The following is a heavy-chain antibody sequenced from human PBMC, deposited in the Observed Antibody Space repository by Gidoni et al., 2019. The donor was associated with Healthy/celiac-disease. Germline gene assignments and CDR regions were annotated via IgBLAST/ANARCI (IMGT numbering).Heavy chain of an antibody. CDR2: INAGNGNT. V-gene: IGHV1-3*01. Sequence: QVQLVQSGAEVKKPGASVKVSCKASGYTVTSYAMHWVRQAPGQRLEWMEWINAGNGNTKYSQKFQGRVTITRDTSASTAYMELSSLRSEDTAVYYCASGYGDYWYFDLWGRGTLVTVSS. J-gene: IGHJ2*01. D-gene: IGHD4-17*01. CDR3: ASGYGDYWYFDL. CDR1: GYTVTSYA.